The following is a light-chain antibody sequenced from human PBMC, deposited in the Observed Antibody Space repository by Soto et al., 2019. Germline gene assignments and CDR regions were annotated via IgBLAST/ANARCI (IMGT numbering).Light chain of an antibody. Sequence: EIVMTQSPATLSVSPGERATLSCRASQSVSSNLAWYQQNPGQAPSLLIYGASTRATGTPARFSGSGSGTEFTLTISSLQSEDFAVYYCQQYGSSPPSSTFGQGTRLEIK. CDR3: QQYGSSPPSST. V-gene: IGKV3-15*01. J-gene: IGKJ5*01. CDR1: QSVSSN. CDR2: GAS.